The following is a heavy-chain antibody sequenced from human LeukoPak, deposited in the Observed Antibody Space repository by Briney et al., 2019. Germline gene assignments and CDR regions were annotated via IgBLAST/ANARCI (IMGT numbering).Heavy chain of an antibody. Sequence: PSETLSLTCAVYGGSFSGYYWSWIRQPPGKGLEWIGEINHSGSTNYNPSLKSRVTISVDTSKNQFSLKLSSVTAADTAVYYCARRGYPRGLSYWGQGTLVTVSS. V-gene: IGHV4-34*01. D-gene: IGHD2-2*01. CDR1: GGSFSGYY. CDR3: ARRGYPRGLSY. CDR2: INHSGST. J-gene: IGHJ4*02.